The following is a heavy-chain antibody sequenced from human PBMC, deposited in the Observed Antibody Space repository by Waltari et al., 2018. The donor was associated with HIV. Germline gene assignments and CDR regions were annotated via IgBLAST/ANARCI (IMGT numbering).Heavy chain of an antibody. D-gene: IGHD3-3*01. CDR3: VRDSDGSGYDI. J-gene: IGHJ1*01. Sequence: DVRLVESGGEVVRPGASLRLSCVASGFTIDDYGMAWVRQRPGQGLEWVSNIDWNVGSANYGDSVKGRFTVFRDNPKASLYLQMNNLRDEDTGLYYCVRDSDGSGYDIWGRGTLVTVFS. CDR1: GFTIDDYG. CDR2: IDWNVGSA. V-gene: IGHV3-20*04.